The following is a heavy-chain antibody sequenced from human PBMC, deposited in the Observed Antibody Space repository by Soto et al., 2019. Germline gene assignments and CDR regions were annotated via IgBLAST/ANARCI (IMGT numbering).Heavy chain of an antibody. Sequence: GGSLLVACAASVFTFRHYSMHWVRQAPGKGLEWVAYISTSSSPRYYADSVKGRFTISRDNDRKSIYLEMSSLRDEDTAIYYCARDALQYYDSHGRHAGWDPGTLVTVSS. D-gene: IGHD3-16*01. V-gene: IGHV3-48*02. J-gene: IGHJ4*02. CDR3: ARDALQYYDSHGRHAG. CDR1: VFTFRHYS. CDR2: ISTSSSPR.